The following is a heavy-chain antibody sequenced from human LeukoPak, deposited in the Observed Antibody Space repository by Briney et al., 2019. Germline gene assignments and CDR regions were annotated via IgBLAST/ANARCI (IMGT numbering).Heavy chain of an antibody. Sequence: ASVKVSCKVSGYTLTELSMHWVRQAPGKGLEWMGGFDPEDGETIYAQKFQGRVTMTGDTSTDTAYMELSSLRSEDTAVYYCATNGAAGPFDYWGQGTLVTVSS. J-gene: IGHJ4*02. CDR1: GYTLTELS. V-gene: IGHV1-24*01. D-gene: IGHD6-13*01. CDR3: ATNGAAGPFDY. CDR2: FDPEDGET.